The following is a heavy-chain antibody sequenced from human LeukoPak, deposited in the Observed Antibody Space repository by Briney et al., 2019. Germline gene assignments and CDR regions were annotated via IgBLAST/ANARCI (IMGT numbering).Heavy chain of an antibody. D-gene: IGHD1-26*01. V-gene: IGHV4-59*01. CDR2: IHNSVNP. CDR3: ARENEVGLFDF. Sequence: AESLSLTCPVYSRSITTYYCSWVRQPPGRGPGCIGWIHNSVNPNYHPRLRSRVTTSLDTTKNQFSMKLSSVSAADTAVYYCARENEVGLFDFWAQGTLVSVSS. J-gene: IGHJ4*02. CDR1: SRSITTYY.